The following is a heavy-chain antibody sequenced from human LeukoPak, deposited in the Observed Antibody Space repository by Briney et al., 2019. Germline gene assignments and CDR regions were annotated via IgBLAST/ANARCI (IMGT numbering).Heavy chain of an antibody. CDR1: GLTFRSYW. CDR3: ARDRSRLLY. D-gene: IGHD3-16*01. Sequence: GLCLGLSCAAVGLTFRSYWMSWVLEAPARGQERVSNINPDGREKCNVDSLKCRFTIYRDNAKNSLYLQMNSLRAEDTAVYYCARDRSRLLYLGQGTLFTVSS. V-gene: IGHV3-7*05. CDR2: INPDGREK. J-gene: IGHJ4*02.